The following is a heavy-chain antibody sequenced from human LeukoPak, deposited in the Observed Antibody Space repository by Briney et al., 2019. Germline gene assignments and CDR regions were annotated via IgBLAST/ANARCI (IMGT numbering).Heavy chain of an antibody. CDR1: GFTFSSYT. CDR2: ITTNGGRT. J-gene: IGHJ4*02. D-gene: IGHD2-21*02. V-gene: IGHV3-64*01. Sequence: GGPLRLSCAASGFTFSSYTMHWVRQAPGKGLEYVSAITTNGGRTYYANSFKGRFTISRDNSKSTLYLQMGSLRTEDMAVYYCARGRLVVTALDYWGQGTLVTVSS. CDR3: ARGRLVVTALDY.